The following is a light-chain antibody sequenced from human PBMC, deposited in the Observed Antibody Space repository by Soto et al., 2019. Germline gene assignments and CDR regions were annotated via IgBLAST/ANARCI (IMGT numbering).Light chain of an antibody. CDR1: SSNIGNNY. CDR2: DNN. CDR3: GTWDSSLSAG. V-gene: IGLV1-51*01. J-gene: IGLJ2*01. Sequence: QSVLTQPPSVSAAPGQTVTISCSGSSSNIGNNYVSWYQQLPGTAPKLLIYDNNKRPSGIPDRFSGSKSGTSATLGITGLQTGDEAHYYCGTWDSSLSAGFGGGTKLTVL.